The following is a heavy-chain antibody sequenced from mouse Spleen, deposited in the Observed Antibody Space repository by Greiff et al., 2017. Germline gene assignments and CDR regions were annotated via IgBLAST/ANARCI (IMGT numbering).Heavy chain of an antibody. CDR1: GFAFSRYD. V-gene: IGHV5-9*02. J-gene: IGHJ1*01. D-gene: IGHD1-1*01. CDR2: ISSGGSYT. Sequence: EVKLVESGGGLVKPGGSLKLSCAASGFAFSRYDMSWVRQTPEKRLEWVATISSGGSYTYYPDSVKGRFTISRDNARNTLYLQMSSLRSEDTALYYCARQDYYGSREGYFDVWGAGATVTVSS. CDR3: ARQDYYGSREGYFDV.